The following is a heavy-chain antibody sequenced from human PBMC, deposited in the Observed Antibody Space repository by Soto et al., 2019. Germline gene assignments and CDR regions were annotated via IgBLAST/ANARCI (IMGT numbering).Heavy chain of an antibody. J-gene: IGHJ4*02. Sequence: QVQLVESGGGVVQPGRSLRLSCAASGFTFSSYGMHWVRQAPGKGLEWVAVIWYDGSNKYYADSVKGRFTISRDNSKNTLYLQMNSLRAEDTAVYYCARTPASLTEPNFDYWGQGTLVTVTS. CDR3: ARTPASLTEPNFDY. CDR1: GFTFSSYG. V-gene: IGHV3-33*01. CDR2: IWYDGSNK.